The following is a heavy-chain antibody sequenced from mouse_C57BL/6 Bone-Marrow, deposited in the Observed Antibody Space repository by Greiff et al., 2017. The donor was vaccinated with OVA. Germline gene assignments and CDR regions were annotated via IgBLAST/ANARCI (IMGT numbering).Heavy chain of an antibody. D-gene: IGHD1-1*01. CDR3: AIDYGSMGFDY. J-gene: IGHJ2*01. CDR1: GFTFSDYG. CDR2: ISSGSSNI. V-gene: IGHV5-17*01. Sequence: EVQLVEAGAGLVKPGGSLKLSCAASGFTFSDYGMHWIRQAPEKGLELVAYISSGSSNIYYADTVKGRCTISRDKAKNTLFLQMTSLRSEDTAMYYCAIDYGSMGFDYWGQGTNLTGSS.